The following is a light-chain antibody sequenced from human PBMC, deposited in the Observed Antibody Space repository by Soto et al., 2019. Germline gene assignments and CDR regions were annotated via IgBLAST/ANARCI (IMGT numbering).Light chain of an antibody. CDR3: QQLNYWPRIT. CDR1: QSVSTN. Sequence: VRTHSPETLSVSPGEGATRSFRASQSVSTNLAWYQQKPGQAPRLLIYSASTRASGIPPRFSGSGSGTDFTLTISSLQSEDFAVYYCQQLNYWPRITFGQGTRLEI. V-gene: IGKV3-15*01. CDR2: SAS. J-gene: IGKJ5*01.